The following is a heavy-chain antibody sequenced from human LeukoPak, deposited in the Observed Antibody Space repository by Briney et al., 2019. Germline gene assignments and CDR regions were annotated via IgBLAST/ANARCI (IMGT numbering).Heavy chain of an antibody. D-gene: IGHD5-24*01. CDR2: ISSSGSTI. CDR1: GFTFSDYY. Sequence: GGSLRLSCAASGFTFSDYYMSWIRQAPGKGLEWVSYISSSGSTIYYADSVKGRFTISRDNSKNTLYLQMNSLRTEDTAVYYCARRRDGYSFSFDYWGQGTLVTVSS. CDR3: ARRRDGYSFSFDY. J-gene: IGHJ4*02. V-gene: IGHV3-11*04.